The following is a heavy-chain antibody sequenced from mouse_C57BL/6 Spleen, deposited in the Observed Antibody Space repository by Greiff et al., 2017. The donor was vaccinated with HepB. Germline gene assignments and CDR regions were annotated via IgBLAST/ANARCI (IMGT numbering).Heavy chain of an antibody. D-gene: IGHD2-4*01. CDR2: ISYSGST. CDR1: GYSITSGYD. Sequence: EVQLQESGPGMVKPSQSLSLTCTVTGYSITSGYDWHWIRHFPGNKLEWMGYISYSGSTNYNPSLKSRISITHDTSKNHFFLKLNSVTTEDTATYYCARGDYDRGAFAYWGQGTLVTVSA. J-gene: IGHJ3*01. V-gene: IGHV3-1*01. CDR3: ARGDYDRGAFAY.